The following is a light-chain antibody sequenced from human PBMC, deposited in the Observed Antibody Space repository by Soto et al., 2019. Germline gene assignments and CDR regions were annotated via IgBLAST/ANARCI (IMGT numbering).Light chain of an antibody. Sequence: DIQMTQSPSSVSASVGDRVTITCRASQSISSWLAWYQEKPGTVPRLLIYAASSLQDGVPSRFSGSGAETAFTLTITSLQPEDFGTYYCQQGDSFPITFGQGTRLEIK. CDR2: AAS. J-gene: IGKJ5*01. CDR3: QQGDSFPIT. V-gene: IGKV1-12*01. CDR1: QSISSW.